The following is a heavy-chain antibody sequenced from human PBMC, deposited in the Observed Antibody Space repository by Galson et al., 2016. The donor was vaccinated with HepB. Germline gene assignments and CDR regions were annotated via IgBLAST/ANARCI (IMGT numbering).Heavy chain of an antibody. CDR3: AHRLSTVGGFDP. J-gene: IGHJ5*02. D-gene: IGHD1-26*01. CDR1: GFSLSPSEVA. CDR2: IYWDDDK. Sequence: PALVKPTQTLTLTCTFSGFSLSPSEVAVGWIRQPPGKALEWLALIYWDDDKRYNASLKSRLTVNKDTSKNQVVLKMTNMDPVDTGTYYCAHRLSTVGGFDPWGQGTLVTVSS. V-gene: IGHV2-5*02.